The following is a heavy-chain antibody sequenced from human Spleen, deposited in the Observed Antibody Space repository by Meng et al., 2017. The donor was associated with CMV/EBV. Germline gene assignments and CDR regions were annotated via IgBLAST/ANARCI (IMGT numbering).Heavy chain of an antibody. CDR1: GGSISSSSYY. Sequence: QLQLQEPGPGLGQPSETLSLTCTVSGGSISSSSYYWGWIRQPPGKGLEWIGSIYYSGSTYYNPSLRSRVTISVDTSKNQFSLKLSSVTAADTAVYYCARDPVHYDSSSVTDYWGQGTLVTVSS. CDR3: ARDPVHYDSSSVTDY. CDR2: IYYSGST. J-gene: IGHJ4*02. D-gene: IGHD3-22*01. V-gene: IGHV4-39*07.